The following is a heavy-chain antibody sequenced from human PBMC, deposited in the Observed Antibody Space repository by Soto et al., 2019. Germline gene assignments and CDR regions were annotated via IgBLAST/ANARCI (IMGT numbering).Heavy chain of an antibody. V-gene: IGHV1-18*04. D-gene: IGHD3-9*01. CDR2: INAYNGNT. CDR3: ARDEKYYDILTGAPYYYYYGMDV. Sequence: ASVKVSCKASGYTFTSYYMHWVRQAPGQGLEWMGWINAYNGNTNYAQKLQGRVTMTTDTSTSTAYMELRSLRSDDTAVYYCARDEKYYDILTGAPYYYYYGMDVWGQGTTVTVSS. CDR1: GYTFTSYY. J-gene: IGHJ6*02.